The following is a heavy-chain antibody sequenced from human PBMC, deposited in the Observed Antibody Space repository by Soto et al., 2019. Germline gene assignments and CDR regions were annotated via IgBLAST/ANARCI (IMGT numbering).Heavy chain of an antibody. CDR2: IYYSGST. CDR1: GGSISSYY. V-gene: IGHV4-59*01. CDR3: ERGGQLWLLDY. J-gene: IGHJ4*02. D-gene: IGHD5-18*01. Sequence: SETLSLTCTVSGGSISSYYWSWIRQPPGKGLERIGYIYYSGSTNYNPSLKSRVTISVDTSKNQFSLKLSSVTAADTAVYYCERGGQLWLLDYWGQGTLVTVSS.